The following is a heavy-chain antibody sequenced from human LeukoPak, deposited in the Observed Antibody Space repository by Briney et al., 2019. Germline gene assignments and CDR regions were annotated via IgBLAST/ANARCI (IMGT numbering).Heavy chain of an antibody. CDR2: ISSSGNTI. V-gene: IGHV3-11*01. CDR1: GFTFSDYY. D-gene: IGHD3-16*01. Sequence: GGSLRLSCAASGFTFSDYYMSWMRQAPGKGLEWVSYISSSGNTIYYADSVKGRFTISRDNAKNSLYLQMNSLRAEDTAVYYCARGRRYGDYRGQGTLVTVSS. CDR3: ARGRRYGDY. J-gene: IGHJ4*02.